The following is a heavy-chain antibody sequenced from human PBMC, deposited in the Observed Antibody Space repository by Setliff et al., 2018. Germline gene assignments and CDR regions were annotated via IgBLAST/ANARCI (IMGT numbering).Heavy chain of an antibody. CDR1: GGTFNSYA. Sequence: SVKVSCKASGGTFNSYAISWVRQAPGQGLEWMGGIIPIFGSANYARKFQGRVTMTIDTSATTVYMELKSLRSDDTAVYYCVRSSAPQVVLAADFDFWGQGTPVTVSS. CDR2: IIPIFGSA. CDR3: VRSSAPQVVLAADFDF. J-gene: IGHJ4*02. V-gene: IGHV1-69*05. D-gene: IGHD6-19*01.